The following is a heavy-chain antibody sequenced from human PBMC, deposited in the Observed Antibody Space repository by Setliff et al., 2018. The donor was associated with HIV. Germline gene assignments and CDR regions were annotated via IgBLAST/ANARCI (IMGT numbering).Heavy chain of an antibody. J-gene: IGHJ4*02. V-gene: IGHV1-2*06. D-gene: IGHD2-2*01. Sequence: ASVKVSCKASGYSFTGYYVNWVRQAPGQGLEWMGRINPKSGATNLARKFRGRVTLTRDTSVTTVYMELTSLRSDDTAVYYCARKDGVGYCDSNSCYGIGPIDFWGQGSLVTVSS. CDR1: GYSFTGYY. CDR2: INPKSGAT. CDR3: ARKDGVGYCDSNSCYGIGPIDF.